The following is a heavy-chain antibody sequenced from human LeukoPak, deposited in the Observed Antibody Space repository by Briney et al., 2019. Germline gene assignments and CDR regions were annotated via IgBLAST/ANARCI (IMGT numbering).Heavy chain of an antibody. CDR2: ISSSSSTI. J-gene: IGHJ5*02. Sequence: PGGSLRLSCAASGFTFSSYSMNWVRQAPGKGLEWVSYISSSSSTIYYADSVKGRFTISRDNAKNSLYLQMNSLRAEDTAVYYCARDGGYSSSWRNWFDPWGQGTLVTVSS. CDR1: GFTFSSYS. CDR3: ARDGGYSSSWRNWFDP. V-gene: IGHV3-48*01. D-gene: IGHD6-13*01.